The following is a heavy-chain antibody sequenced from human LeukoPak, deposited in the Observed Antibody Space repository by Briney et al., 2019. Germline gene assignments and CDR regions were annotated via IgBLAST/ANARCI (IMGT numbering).Heavy chain of an antibody. CDR1: GFTFSSYA. J-gene: IGHJ4*02. CDR3: VKDGGGAWAHFDC. Sequence: PGGSLRLSCAASGFTFSSYAIHWVRQAPGKGLEWVAVISYDGSNKYYADSVKGRFTISRDNSKNTLYLQMNSLRVEDTTVYYCVKDGGGAWAHFDCWGQGTLVTVSS. V-gene: IGHV3-30*07. D-gene: IGHD4-17*01. CDR2: ISYDGSNK.